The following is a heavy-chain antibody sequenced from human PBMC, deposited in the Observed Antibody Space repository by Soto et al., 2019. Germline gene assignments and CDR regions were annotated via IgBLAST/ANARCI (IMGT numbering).Heavy chain of an antibody. CDR3: AREVVEEYYYYGMDV. V-gene: IGHV4-30-4*01. CDR2: IYYSGST. J-gene: IGHJ6*02. Sequence: QVQLQESGPGLVKPSQTVSLTCTVSGGSISSGDYYWSWIRQPPGKGLEWIGYIYYSGSTYYNPSLKSRVTISVDTSKNQFSLKLSSVTAADTAVYYCAREVVEEYYYYGMDVWGQGTTVTVSS. CDR1: GGSISSGDYY.